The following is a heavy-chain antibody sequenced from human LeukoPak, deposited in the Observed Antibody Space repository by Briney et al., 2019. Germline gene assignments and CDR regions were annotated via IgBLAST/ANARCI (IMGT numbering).Heavy chain of an antibody. V-gene: IGHV4-34*01. Sequence: SETLSLTCAVYGGSFSGYYWSWIRQPPGKGLEWIGEINHSGSTNYNPSLKSRVTISVDTSKNQFSLKLSSVTAADTAVYYCARDTRYGMDVWGQGTTVTVSS. J-gene: IGHJ6*02. CDR1: GGSFSGYY. D-gene: IGHD2-15*01. CDR3: ARDTRYGMDV. CDR2: INHSGST.